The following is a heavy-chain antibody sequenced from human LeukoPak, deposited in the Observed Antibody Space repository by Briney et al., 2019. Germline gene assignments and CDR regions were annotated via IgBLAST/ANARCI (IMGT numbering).Heavy chain of an antibody. CDR1: GGSISSSSYY. Sequence: SETLSLTCTVSGGSISSSSYYWGWIRQPPGKGLEWIGSIYYSGSTYYNPSLKSRVTISVDTSKNQFSLKLSSVTAADTAVYYCACSAPWVVTHVDYWGQGTLVTVSS. V-gene: IGHV4-39*01. J-gene: IGHJ4*02. CDR2: IYYSGST. D-gene: IGHD2-15*01. CDR3: ACSAPWVVTHVDY.